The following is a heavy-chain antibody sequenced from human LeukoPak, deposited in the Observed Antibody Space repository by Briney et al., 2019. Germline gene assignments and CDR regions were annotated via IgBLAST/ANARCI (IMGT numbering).Heavy chain of an antibody. CDR3: AKDFRSIAARGIFDY. CDR2: ISYDGNKK. CDR1: GFSFSTYA. D-gene: IGHD6-6*01. V-gene: IGHV3-30-3*01. Sequence: GGSLRLSCAASGFSFSTYAMYWVRQAPGKGLEWVAVISYDGNKKYHADSVKGRFTISRDNSKNTLYLQMNGLKAGDTAVYYCAKDFRSIAARGIFDYWGQGTLVTVSS. J-gene: IGHJ4*02.